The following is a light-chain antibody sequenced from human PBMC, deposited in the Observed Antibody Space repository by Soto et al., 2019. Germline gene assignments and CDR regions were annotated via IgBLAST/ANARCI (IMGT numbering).Light chain of an antibody. CDR3: QQYGSSPYT. J-gene: IGKJ2*01. V-gene: IGKV3-20*01. CDR2: GAF. Sequence: EIVLTQSPGTLSLSPGEGATLSCRASQRISSSYLAWYQQTPGQAPKVLIYGAFSRATGIPDRFSGSGSGTDFTLSISRLEPEDSAVYFCQQYGSSPYTFGQGTKLEIK. CDR1: QRISSSY.